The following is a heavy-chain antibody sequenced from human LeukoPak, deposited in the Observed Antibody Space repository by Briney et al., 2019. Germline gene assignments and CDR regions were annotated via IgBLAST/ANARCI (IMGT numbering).Heavy chain of an antibody. D-gene: IGHD6-25*01. CDR1: GYDFISYG. J-gene: IGHJ4*02. V-gene: IGHV1-18*01. CDR2: ISAYNGNT. Sequence: ASVKVSCKASGYDFISYGFTWVRQAPGRGLEWMGWISAYNGNTNYAPSLQASVSMTTDASASTVSIEVRSLTPDDTAVYYCAEGAKSGLHYWGQGTLVTVSS. CDR3: AEGAKSGLHY.